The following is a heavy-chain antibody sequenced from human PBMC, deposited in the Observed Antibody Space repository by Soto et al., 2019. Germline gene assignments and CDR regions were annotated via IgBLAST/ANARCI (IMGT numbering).Heavy chain of an antibody. Sequence: SETLSLTCSVSGDSIRSYYWTWIRQPPGKGLQWIGYVFHTGNTNYKPSLKSRVTISEDASKNQVSLRLTSVTAADTAVYFCARAKYNWKXWGQGTLVTVSX. J-gene: IGHJ4*02. CDR2: VFHTGNT. CDR3: ARAKYNWKX. D-gene: IGHD1-20*01. CDR1: GDSIRSYY. V-gene: IGHV4-59*01.